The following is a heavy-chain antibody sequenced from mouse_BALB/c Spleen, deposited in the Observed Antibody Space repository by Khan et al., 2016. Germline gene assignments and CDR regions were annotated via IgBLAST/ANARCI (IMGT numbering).Heavy chain of an antibody. CDR3: ARGITVHAMDY. V-gene: IGHV9-3-1*01. J-gene: IGHJ4*01. CDR1: GYTFTNYG. Sequence: QIQLVQSGPELKKPGETVKISCKASGYTFTNYGMNWVKQAPGKGLKWMGWINTYTGEPTYADDFKGRFAFSLETSASTAYLQINNLKNEDTATYFCARGITVHAMDYWGQGTSVTVSS. D-gene: IGHD2-4*01. CDR2: INTYTGEP.